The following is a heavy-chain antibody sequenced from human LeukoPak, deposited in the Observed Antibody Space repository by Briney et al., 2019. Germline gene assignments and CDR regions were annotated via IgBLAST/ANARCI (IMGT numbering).Heavy chain of an antibody. CDR1: GGSFSGYY. V-gene: IGHV4-34*01. J-gene: IGHJ4*02. Sequence: KPSETLSLTCAVYGGSFSGYYWSWIRQPPGKGLEWIGEINHSGSTNYNPSLKSRVTISVDTSKNQFPLKLSSVTAADTAVYYCATGDGYCDGGTCYSYFDYWGQGTLVTVSS. CDR2: INHSGST. CDR3: ATGDGYCDGGTCYSYFDY. D-gene: IGHD2-15*01.